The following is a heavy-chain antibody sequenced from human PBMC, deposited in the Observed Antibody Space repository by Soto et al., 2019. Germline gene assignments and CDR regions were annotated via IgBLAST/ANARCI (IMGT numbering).Heavy chain of an antibody. Sequence: GGSLRLSCATSGFTFSDYYMSWNRQAPGEGLEWVSYISSSSSYTNYADSVKGRFTISRDNAKNVLYMQMTSLRAEDTAVYYCARLPAAGTILFDYSGQGTLVTVYS. CDR3: ARLPAAGTILFDY. D-gene: IGHD6-13*01. CDR2: ISSSSSYT. CDR1: GFTFSDYY. V-gene: IGHV3-11*06. J-gene: IGHJ4*02.